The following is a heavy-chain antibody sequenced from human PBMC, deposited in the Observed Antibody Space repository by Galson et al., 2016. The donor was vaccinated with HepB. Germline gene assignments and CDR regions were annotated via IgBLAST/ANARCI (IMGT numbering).Heavy chain of an antibody. CDR3: AASSGWWRLDS. D-gene: IGHD6-19*01. CDR1: GVTFSSYAM. V-gene: IGHV4-4*02. CDR2: MSHTGGT. J-gene: IGHJ4*02. Sequence: SLRLSCAASGVTFSSYAMSWVRQPPGKGLEWIGEMSHTGGTNYNPSLKSRVTISLDRSNNQSSVKITSVTAADTAVYYCAASSGWWRLDSWGQGILVTVSS.